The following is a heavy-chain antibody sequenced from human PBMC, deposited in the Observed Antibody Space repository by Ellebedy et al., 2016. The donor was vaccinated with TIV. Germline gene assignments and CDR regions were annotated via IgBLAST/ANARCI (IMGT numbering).Heavy chain of an antibody. J-gene: IGHJ4*02. Sequence: GGSLRLSXAASGFTFDDYAMHWVRQAPGKGLEWVSGISWNSGSICYADSVKGRFTISRDNAKNSLYLQMNSLRAEDTALYYCAKDSRVDYGDYVGVFDYWGQGTLVTVSS. CDR3: AKDSRVDYGDYVGVFDY. D-gene: IGHD4-17*01. CDR1: GFTFDDYA. V-gene: IGHV3-9*01. CDR2: ISWNSGSI.